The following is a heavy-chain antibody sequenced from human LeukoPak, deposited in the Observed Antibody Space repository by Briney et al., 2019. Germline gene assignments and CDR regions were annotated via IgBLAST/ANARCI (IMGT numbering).Heavy chain of an antibody. CDR2: IYYTGST. CDR3: ARTDYDSSNYDPFAWFDP. CDR1: GEALRGYY. J-gene: IGHJ5*02. V-gene: IGHV4-59*01. Sequence: SPSGTLSLPCTVFGEALRGYYWGWIPKAPGKGLGWIGYIYYTGSTSFNPSLKSRVTISVDTSKSQLFLSLNSVTAADTAMYYCARTDYDSSNYDPFAWFDPWGQGTLVTVSS. D-gene: IGHD4-11*01.